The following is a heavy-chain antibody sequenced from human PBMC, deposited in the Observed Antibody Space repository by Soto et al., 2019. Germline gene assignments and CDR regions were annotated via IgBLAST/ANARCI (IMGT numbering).Heavy chain of an antibody. J-gene: IGHJ6*02. CDR1: GFTFGSHG. Sequence: PGGSVRLSCVASGFTFGSHGMHWVRQAPGKGLEWVAVISYDETNEHYVDSVKGRFTISRDNSKSILYLQMNRLRPEDTAVYKCAKDLRTTISDYGMDVWGQGTTVTVSS. V-gene: IGHV3-30*18. CDR2: ISYDETNE. CDR3: AKDLRTTISDYGMDV.